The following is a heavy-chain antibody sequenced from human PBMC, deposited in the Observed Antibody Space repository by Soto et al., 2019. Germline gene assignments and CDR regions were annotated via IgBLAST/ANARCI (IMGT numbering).Heavy chain of an antibody. D-gene: IGHD2-2*01. CDR3: ARGVGVVVVPAATSNTANYYYYYYMDV. CDR1: GGSFSGYY. V-gene: IGHV4-34*01. Sequence: SETLSLTCAVYGGSFSGYYWSWIRQPPGKGLEWIGEINHSGSTNYNPSLKSRVTISVDTSKNQFSLKLSSVTAADTAVYYCARGVGVVVVPAATSNTANYYYYYYMDVWGKGTTVTV. CDR2: INHSGST. J-gene: IGHJ6*03.